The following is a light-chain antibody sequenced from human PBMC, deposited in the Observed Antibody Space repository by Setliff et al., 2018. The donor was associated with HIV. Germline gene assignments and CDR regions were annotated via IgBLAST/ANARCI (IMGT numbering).Light chain of an antibody. J-gene: IGLJ1*01. CDR1: SSDVGGYNH. Sequence: SALTQPASVSGSPGQAITISCTGTSSDVGGYNHVSWYQQHPGKAPKLVIYEVNNRPSGVSNRFSGSKSGNTASLTISGLQAEDEADYYCSSYTSSVSFVFGTGTKVTVL. CDR2: EVN. V-gene: IGLV2-14*01. CDR3: SSYTSSVSFV.